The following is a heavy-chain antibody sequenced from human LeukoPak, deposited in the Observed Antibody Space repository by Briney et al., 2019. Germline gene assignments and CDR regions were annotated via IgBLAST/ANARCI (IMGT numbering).Heavy chain of an antibody. CDR2: IFHTGKT. V-gene: IGHV4-34*12. J-gene: IGHJ4*02. CDR3: ARHRRIVGTTLDY. D-gene: IGHD1-26*01. Sequence: SETLSLTCAVYGESFSGYYWSWIRQSPGEGLEWIGDIFHTGKTNYNPSLKNRVSISVDTSNNQFSLNLSSVTAADTAVYYCARHRRIVGTTLDYWGQGTLVTVSS. CDR1: GESFSGYY.